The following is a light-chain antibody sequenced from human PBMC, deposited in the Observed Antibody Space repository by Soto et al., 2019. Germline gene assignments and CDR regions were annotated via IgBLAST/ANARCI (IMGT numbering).Light chain of an antibody. V-gene: IGLV2-23*01. J-gene: IGLJ3*02. CDR3: CSHVGRSTLL. CDR1: SSDIGSYHL. Sequence: QSALTQPASVSGSPGQSITISCTGGSSDIGSYHLVSWYQQHPGKAPKLIIYEGIKRPSGVSDRFSGSKPGNTASLTISGLQAEDEADYYCCSHVGRSTLLFGGGTKLTVL. CDR2: EGI.